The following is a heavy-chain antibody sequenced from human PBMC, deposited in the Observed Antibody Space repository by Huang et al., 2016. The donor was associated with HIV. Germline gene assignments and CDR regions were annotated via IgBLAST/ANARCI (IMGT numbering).Heavy chain of an antibody. CDR3: ARTKGEFDF. CDR2: ISGDNVST. CDR1: GYKFHIYE. Sequence: HLVQSGTEVKQPGASVKVSCKASGYKFHIYEITWVRQTPGQGLEWMGWISGDNVSTRFAQKFQDRLTMTTDVSTSTAYLELRSLRLDDTAVYYCARTKGEFDFWGQGALVTVSS. D-gene: IGHD3-16*01. V-gene: IGHV1-18*04. J-gene: IGHJ4*02.